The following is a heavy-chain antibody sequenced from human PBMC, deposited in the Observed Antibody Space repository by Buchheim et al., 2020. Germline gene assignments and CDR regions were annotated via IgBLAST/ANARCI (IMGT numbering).Heavy chain of an antibody. CDR3: AKDLQY. V-gene: IGHV3-30*18. Sequence: VQLLESGGGLVQPGGSLRLSCAASGLTFTNYAMTWVRQAPGKGLEWLAVISYDGSNKDYADSVKGRFTISRDNSKNTLYLQMNSLRAEDTAVYYCAKDLQYWGQGTL. J-gene: IGHJ4*02. CDR2: ISYDGSNK. CDR1: GLTFTNYA.